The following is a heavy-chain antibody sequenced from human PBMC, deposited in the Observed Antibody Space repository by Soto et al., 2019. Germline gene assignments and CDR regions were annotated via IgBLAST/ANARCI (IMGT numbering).Heavy chain of an antibody. V-gene: IGHV2-26*01. CDR2: IFSNDEK. CDR1: GFSLSNARMG. CDR3: ARIRGIVGASYDYYGMDV. J-gene: IGHJ6*02. Sequence: QVTLKESGPVLVKPTETLTLTCTVSGFSLSNARMGVSWIRQPPGKALEWLAHIFSNDEKSYSTSLKSRLIISKSTPNRPVVLTKTNTGPVYTATYSCARIRGIVGASYDYYGMDVWGQGTTVTVSS. D-gene: IGHD1-26*01.